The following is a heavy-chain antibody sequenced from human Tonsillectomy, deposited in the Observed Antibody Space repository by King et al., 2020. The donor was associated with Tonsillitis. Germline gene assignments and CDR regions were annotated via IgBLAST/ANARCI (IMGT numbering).Heavy chain of an antibody. V-gene: IGHV3-11*01. D-gene: IGHD3-22*01. J-gene: IGHJ4*02. CDR3: ARDRYYDSSVYVGY. Sequence: VQLVESGGGLVKPGGSLRLSCAASGFTFSDYYMSWVRQAPGKGLEWVSYISSSGSTIYYAVSLKGRFTISRDNAKNSMYLQMNSLRAEDTAVYYCARDRYYDSSVYVGYWGQGTLVTVSS. CDR1: GFTFSDYY. CDR2: ISSSGSTI.